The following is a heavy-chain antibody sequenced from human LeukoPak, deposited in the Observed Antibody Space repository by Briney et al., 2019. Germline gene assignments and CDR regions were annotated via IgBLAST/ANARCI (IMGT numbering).Heavy chain of an antibody. CDR2: IYSGRSST. Sequence: PGGSLRLSCAASGFTVSTNYMSWVRQAPGKGLEWVSDIYSGRSSTYYTDSVKGRFTISRHNSKNTLYLQMNGLRAEDRAVYYCARVGGGWYDFDYWGQGTLVTVSS. CDR3: ARVGGGWYDFDY. J-gene: IGHJ4*02. D-gene: IGHD6-19*01. V-gene: IGHV3-53*04. CDR1: GFTVSTNY.